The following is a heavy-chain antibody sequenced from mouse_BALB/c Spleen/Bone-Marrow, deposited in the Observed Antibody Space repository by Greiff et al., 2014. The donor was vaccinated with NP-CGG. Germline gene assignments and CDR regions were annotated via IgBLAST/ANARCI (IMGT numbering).Heavy chain of an antibody. CDR1: GFTFSSYT. D-gene: IGHD3-1*01. Sequence: EVKLMESGGGLVQPGGSLKLSCAASGFTFSSYTVSWVRQTPEKRLEWVAYISNGGGSTYYPDTVKGRFTISRDNAKNTLYLQMSSLKSEDTAMYYCARQLGLRWAMDYWGQGTSATVSS. CDR2: ISNGGGST. V-gene: IGHV5-12-2*01. J-gene: IGHJ4*01. CDR3: ARQLGLRWAMDY.